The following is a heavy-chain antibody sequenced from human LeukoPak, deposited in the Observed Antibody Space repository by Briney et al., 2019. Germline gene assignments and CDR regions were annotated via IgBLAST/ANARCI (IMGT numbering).Heavy chain of an antibody. J-gene: IGHJ4*02. CDR2: IFSSGPT. CDR3: AISGLGFGEFRGLDY. CDR1: GFNVSNNY. D-gene: IGHD3-10*01. V-gene: IGHV3-53*01. Sequence: GGSLRLSCAASGFNVSNNYMNWVRQAPGKGLEWVSVIFSSGPTYYADSVKGRFTISRDTSKNALYLQMNSLRAEDTAVYYCAISGLGFGEFRGLDYWGQGTLVTAS.